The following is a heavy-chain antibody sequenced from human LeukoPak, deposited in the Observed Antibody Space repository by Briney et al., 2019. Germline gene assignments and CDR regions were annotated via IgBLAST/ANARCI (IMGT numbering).Heavy chain of an antibody. V-gene: IGHV3-21*01. CDR2: ISSSSSYI. J-gene: IGHJ1*01. D-gene: IGHD6-13*01. Sequence: GGSLRLSCAASGFTFSSYSMNWVRQAPGKGLEWVSSISSSSSYIYYADSVKGRFTISRDNAKNSLYLQMNSLRAEDTAVYYCARAKQQLVLAFQHWGQGTLVTVSS. CDR1: GFTFSSYS. CDR3: ARAKQQLVLAFQH.